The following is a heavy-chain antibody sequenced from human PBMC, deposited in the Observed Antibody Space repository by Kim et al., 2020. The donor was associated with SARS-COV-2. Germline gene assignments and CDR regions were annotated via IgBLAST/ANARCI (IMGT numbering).Heavy chain of an antibody. Sequence: ASVKVSCKVSEHTFTGYYLHWVRQAPGQGLEWMGRISPNSGDTHYAQSFQGRVTMTRDTSINSVYMELRRLTSDDTAVYYCARDEAWSWLQLWLAYWGQGSLVTVFS. CDR2: ISPNSGDT. V-gene: IGHV1-2*06. CDR3: ARDEAWSWLQLWLAY. CDR1: EHTFTGYY. J-gene: IGHJ4*02. D-gene: IGHD1-1*01.